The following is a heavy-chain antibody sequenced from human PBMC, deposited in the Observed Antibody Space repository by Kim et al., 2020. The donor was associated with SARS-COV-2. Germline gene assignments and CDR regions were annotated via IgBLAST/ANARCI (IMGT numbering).Heavy chain of an antibody. CDR1: GFTFNNND. CDR3: AKNKGNFDY. Sequence: GGSLRLSCAASGFTFNNNDMTWVRQAPGKGLEWVSTITGSGSATYYTDSVKGRFTIPRDNSKNTVYLQMNNLRAEDTAIYYCAKNKGNFDYWGQGTLVT. D-gene: IGHD2-21*01. CDR2: ITGSGSAT. V-gene: IGHV3-23*01. J-gene: IGHJ4*02.